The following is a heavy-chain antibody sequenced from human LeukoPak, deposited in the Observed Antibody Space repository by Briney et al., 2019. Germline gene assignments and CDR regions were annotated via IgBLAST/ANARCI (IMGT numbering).Heavy chain of an antibody. CDR1: GGSISSSSYY. CDR2: IYYSGST. D-gene: IGHD3-3*01. J-gene: IGHJ6*04. V-gene: IGHV4-39*01. CDR3: ARLPTRAYYDFLDV. Sequence: SETLSLTCTVSGGSISSSSYYWGWIRQPPGKGLEWIGSIYYSGSTYYSPTLKSRVTISVDTSKNQFSLKLSSVTAADTAVYYCARLPTRAYYDFLDVWGKGTTVTVSS.